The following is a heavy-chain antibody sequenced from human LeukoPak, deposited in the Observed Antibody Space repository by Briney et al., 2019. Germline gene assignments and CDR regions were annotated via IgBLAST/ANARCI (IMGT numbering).Heavy chain of an antibody. Sequence: ASVKVSCKASGYTFTAHYLHWVRQAPGQGLEWMGWINPNSGGTNYAQKFQGRVTMTRDTSISTAYMELSRLRSDDTAVYYCARGRIAVAGTEGYWGQGTLVTVSS. CDR1: GYTFTAHY. CDR2: INPNSGGT. J-gene: IGHJ4*02. D-gene: IGHD6-19*01. V-gene: IGHV1-2*02. CDR3: ARGRIAVAGTEGY.